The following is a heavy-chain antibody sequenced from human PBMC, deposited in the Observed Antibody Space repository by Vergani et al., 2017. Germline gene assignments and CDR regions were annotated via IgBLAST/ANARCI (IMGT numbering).Heavy chain of an antibody. D-gene: IGHD1-26*01. CDR1: GGSLSRSY. Sequence: QVQLQESGPGLVKPSETLSLTCTVSGGSLSRSYWSWIRQPPGKGLVWIVQIFYSGSTNYNSSLKSRVTISVDTSKNQFSLKLNSVTAAETAVYYCAKLGGGYSTNWFDPRGQGTLVTVSS. CDR2: IFYSGST. J-gene: IGHJ5*02. CDR3: AKLGGGYSTNWFDP. V-gene: IGHV4-59*03.